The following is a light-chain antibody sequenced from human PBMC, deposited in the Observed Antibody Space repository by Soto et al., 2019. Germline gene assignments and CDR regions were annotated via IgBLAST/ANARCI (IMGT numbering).Light chain of an antibody. CDR2: RNS. CDR1: SSNIGAGYD. V-gene: IGLV1-40*01. J-gene: IGLJ1*01. CDR3: QSYDSSLSGYV. Sequence: HSVLTQPPSVSGAPGQMVTISSTGTSSNIGAGYDVHWYQQLPGTAPKLLIYRNSNRPAGVPDRFSGSKSGTSASLAITGLQAEDEADYYCQSYDSSLSGYVFGTGTKVTVL.